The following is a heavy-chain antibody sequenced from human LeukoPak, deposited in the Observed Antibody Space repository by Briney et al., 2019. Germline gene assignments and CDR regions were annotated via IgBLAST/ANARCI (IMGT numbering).Heavy chain of an antibody. J-gene: IGHJ3*02. V-gene: IGHV4-59*01. Sequence: SETLSLTCTVSGGSISDYYWNWMRQPPGKGLEWIGYTYYSGRTNYNPSLKSRVSISVDTSKNQFSLKLSSVTAADTAVYYCARDFRGSVDAFDIWGQGTMVAVSS. CDR3: ARDFRGSVDAFDI. CDR1: GGSISDYY. CDR2: TYYSGRT.